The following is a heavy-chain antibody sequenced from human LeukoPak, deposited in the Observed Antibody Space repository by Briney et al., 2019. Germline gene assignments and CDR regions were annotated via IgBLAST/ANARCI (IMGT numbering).Heavy chain of an antibody. CDR2: INPNSGGT. J-gene: IGHJ6*03. D-gene: IGHD6-19*01. CDR3: ARESIAIAAAGSYSSGWYGNYYYMDV. Sequence: ASVKVSCKASGYTFTGYYMHWVRQAPGQGLEWMGRINPNSGGTNYAQKFQGRVTMTRDTSISTAYMELSRLRSDDTAVYYLARESIAIAAAGSYSSGWYGNYYYMDVWAKGTTVTVSS. V-gene: IGHV1-2*06. CDR1: GYTFTGYY.